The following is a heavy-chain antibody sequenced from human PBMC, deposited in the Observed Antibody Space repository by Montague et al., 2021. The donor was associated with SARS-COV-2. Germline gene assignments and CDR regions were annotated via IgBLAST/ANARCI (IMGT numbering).Heavy chain of an antibody. Sequence: SETLSLTCTVSGSPFYSYDWSWVRQPPGKGLEFIGYIYDDGSTNYNPSLKSRGTISIDMSKNQFFMNLSSVTAADTAVYYCARINDILTGDVYCMDVWGQGTTVTVSS. V-gene: IGHV4-59*01. CDR3: ARINDILTGDVYCMDV. D-gene: IGHD3-9*01. CDR2: IYDDGST. J-gene: IGHJ6*02. CDR1: GSPFYSYD.